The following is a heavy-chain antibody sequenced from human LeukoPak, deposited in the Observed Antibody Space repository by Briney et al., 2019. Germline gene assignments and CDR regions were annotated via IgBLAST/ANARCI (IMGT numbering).Heavy chain of an antibody. CDR2: ISWNSGSI. CDR3: AKSSSDHTYYYDSSGYLDY. CDR1: GFTFDDYA. Sequence: PGRSLRLSCAASGFTFDDYAMHWVRQAPGKGLEWVSGISWNSGSIGYADSVKGRFTISRVNAKNSLYLQMNSLRAEDTALYYCAKSSSDHTYYYDSSGYLDYWGQGTLVTVSS. V-gene: IGHV3-9*01. D-gene: IGHD3-22*01. J-gene: IGHJ4*02.